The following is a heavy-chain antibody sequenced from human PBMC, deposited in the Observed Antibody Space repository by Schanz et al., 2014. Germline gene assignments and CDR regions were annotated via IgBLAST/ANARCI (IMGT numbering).Heavy chain of an antibody. V-gene: IGHV3-7*03. Sequence: VQLVESGGGLVKPGGSLRLSCAASGFIFNDYYMNWIRQAPGKGLEWVANIKHDGSEKYYVDSVKGRFTISRDNAKNSMYLEMNSLRAEDTAVYYCARDGFGGYLDSWGQGTLVTVSS. J-gene: IGHJ4*02. CDR2: IKHDGSEK. CDR1: GFIFNDYY. D-gene: IGHD3-10*01. CDR3: ARDGFGGYLDS.